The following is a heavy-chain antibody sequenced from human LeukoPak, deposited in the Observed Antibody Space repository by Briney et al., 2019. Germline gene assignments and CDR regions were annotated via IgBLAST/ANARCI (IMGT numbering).Heavy chain of an antibody. J-gene: IGHJ6*02. Sequence: ASVKVSCKASGYTFTSYDINWVRQATGQGLEWMGWMNPNSGNTGYAQKFQGRVTMTRNTSISTAYMELSSLRSEDTAVYYCARGPYDFWSGYYCYYGMDVWGQGTTVTVSS. CDR2: MNPNSGNT. V-gene: IGHV1-8*01. CDR1: GYTFTSYD. D-gene: IGHD3-3*01. CDR3: ARGPYDFWSGYYCYYGMDV.